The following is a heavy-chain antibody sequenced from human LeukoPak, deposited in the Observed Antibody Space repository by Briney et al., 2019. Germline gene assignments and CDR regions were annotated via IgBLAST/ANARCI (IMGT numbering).Heavy chain of an antibody. J-gene: IGHJ5*02. CDR3: ASIHIVVVPAVGWFDP. CDR2: INHSGST. D-gene: IGHD2-2*01. Sequence: PSETLSLTCAVYGGSFSGYYWSWIRQPPGKGLEWIGEINHSGSTNYNPSLKSRVTISVDTSKNQFSLKLSSVTAADTAVYYCASIHIVVVPAVGWFDPWGQGTLVTVSS. CDR1: GGSFSGYY. V-gene: IGHV4-34*01.